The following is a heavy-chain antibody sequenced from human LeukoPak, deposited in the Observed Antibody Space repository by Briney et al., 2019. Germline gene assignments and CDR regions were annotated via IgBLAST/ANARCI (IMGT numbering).Heavy chain of an antibody. Sequence: SETLSLTCAVSGGSISSGGYYWSWIRQPAGKGLEWIGRIYTSGSTNYNPSLKSRVTMSVDTSKNQFSLKLSSVTAADTAVYYCARVLPYCGGDCYVFDYWGQGTLVTVSS. V-gene: IGHV4-61*02. J-gene: IGHJ4*02. D-gene: IGHD2-21*02. CDR1: GGSISSGGYY. CDR2: IYTSGST. CDR3: ARVLPYCGGDCYVFDY.